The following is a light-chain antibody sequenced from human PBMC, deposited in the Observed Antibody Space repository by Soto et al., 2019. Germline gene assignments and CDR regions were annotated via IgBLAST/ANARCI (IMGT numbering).Light chain of an antibody. CDR1: HSVSNN. CDR3: QQYNAWPPIT. CDR2: YAS. V-gene: IGKV3-15*01. Sequence: EIIMTQSPATLSVSPGERATLSCRASHSVSNNLAWYQQKPGQAPRLLIYYASTRATGIPARFSGSGSGTEFTLTISSLQSEDFALYYCQQYNAWPPITFGQGTRLEVK. J-gene: IGKJ5*01.